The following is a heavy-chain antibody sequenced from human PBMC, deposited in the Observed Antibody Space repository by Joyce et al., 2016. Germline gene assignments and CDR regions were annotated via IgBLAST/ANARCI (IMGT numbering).Heavy chain of an antibody. CDR2: ISYDGNKK. CDR3: AKVVRGQLGKNDAFDI. D-gene: IGHD5-18*01. J-gene: IGHJ3*02. Sequence: QGQLEESGVGVFQPGTSLSLSCSASGFIINNFGFHWVRQATGKGLDWVAVISYDGNKKYYEDSVKGRFNISRDNPKNTVYLQMNSLRAEDTAVYYCAKVVRGQLGKNDAFDIWGQGTMVTVSS. CDR1: GFIINNFG. V-gene: IGHV3-30*18.